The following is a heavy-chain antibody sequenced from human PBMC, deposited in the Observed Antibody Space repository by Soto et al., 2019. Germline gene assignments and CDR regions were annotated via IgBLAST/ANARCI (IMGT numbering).Heavy chain of an antibody. V-gene: IGHV3-72*01. CDR3: TRCITGNTSSDD. CDR2: SRDKGNSYRT. CDR1: GFTFSDYY. Sequence: EVQLVESGGGLVQPGGSLRLSCAGSGFTFSDYYIDWVRQAPGKGLEWVGRSRDKGNSYRTDYAASVEGRFTISRDASKNLLLLQMSSLPTDDTALYYCTRCITGNTSSDDWGQGTLVTVSS. D-gene: IGHD1-20*01. J-gene: IGHJ4*02.